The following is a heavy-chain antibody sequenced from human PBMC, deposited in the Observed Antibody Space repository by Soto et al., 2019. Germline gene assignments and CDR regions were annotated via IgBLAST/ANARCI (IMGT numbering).Heavy chain of an antibody. CDR3: ARVPYGGKLSGWFDP. CDR1: GFTFSSYS. D-gene: IGHD2-15*01. CDR2: ISSSSSYI. J-gene: IGHJ5*02. Sequence: EVQLVESGGGLVKPGGSLRLSCAASGFTFSSYSMNWVRQAPGKGLEWVSSISSSSSYIYYADSVKGRFNISRDNAKNSLYVQMNSLRAEDTAVYYCARVPYGGKLSGWFDPWGQGTLVTVSS. V-gene: IGHV3-21*01.